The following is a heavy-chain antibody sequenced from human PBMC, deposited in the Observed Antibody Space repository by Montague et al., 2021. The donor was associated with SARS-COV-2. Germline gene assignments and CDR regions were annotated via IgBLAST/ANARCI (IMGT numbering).Heavy chain of an antibody. Sequence: SETLSLTCTVSGDSIRTNYWSWIRQPPGKGLEWIGYVDKSDNTDYNPSPKSRVTISLDTSKKQFSLKLNSVTSADTAVYYCARWGVYYVSPYYYYAMDVWGQGTTVTVSS. CDR1: GDSIRTNY. CDR2: VDKSDNT. J-gene: IGHJ6*02. CDR3: ARWGVYYVSPYYYYAMDV. V-gene: IGHV4-59*01. D-gene: IGHD3-16*01.